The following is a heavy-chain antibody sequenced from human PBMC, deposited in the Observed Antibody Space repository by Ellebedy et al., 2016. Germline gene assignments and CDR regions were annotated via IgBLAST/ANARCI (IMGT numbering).Heavy chain of an antibody. V-gene: IGHV4-31*03. J-gene: IGHJ4*02. CDR3: ARESGYDLVGSFDY. Sequence: SETLSLXXTVSGGSISSGGYYWSWIRQHPGKGLEWIGYIYYSGSTYYNPSLKSRVTISVDTSKNQFSLKLSSVTAADTAVYYCARESGYDLVGSFDYWGQGTLVTVSS. CDR1: GGSISSGGYY. CDR2: IYYSGST. D-gene: IGHD5-12*01.